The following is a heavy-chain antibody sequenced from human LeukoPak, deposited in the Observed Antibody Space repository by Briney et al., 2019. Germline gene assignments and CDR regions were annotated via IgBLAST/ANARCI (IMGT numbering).Heavy chain of an antibody. V-gene: IGHV4-34*01. J-gene: IGHJ3*02. CDR3: AREAEYDYVWGSYPHPHAFDI. CDR2: INHSGST. Sequence: SETLSLTCAVYGGSFSGYYWSWIRQPPGKGLEWIGEINHSGSTNYNPSLKSRVTISVDTSKNQFSLRLSSVTAADTAVYYCAREAEYDYVWGSYPHPHAFDIWGQGTMVTVSS. D-gene: IGHD3-16*02. CDR1: GGSFSGYY.